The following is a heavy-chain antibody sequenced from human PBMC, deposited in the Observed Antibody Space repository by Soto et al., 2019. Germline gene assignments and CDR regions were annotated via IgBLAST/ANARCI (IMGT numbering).Heavy chain of an antibody. D-gene: IGHD3-10*01. CDR2: IYYSGST. Sequence: QLQLQESGPGLVKPSETLSLTCTVSGGSISSSSYYWGWIRQPPGKGLEWIGSIYYSGSTYYNPSLKSRVTISVDTSKNQFSLKLSSVTAADTAVYYCARLLLWFGELTLHPCFDYWGQGTLVTVSS. J-gene: IGHJ4*02. CDR3: ARLLLWFGELTLHPCFDY. V-gene: IGHV4-39*01. CDR1: GGSISSSSYY.